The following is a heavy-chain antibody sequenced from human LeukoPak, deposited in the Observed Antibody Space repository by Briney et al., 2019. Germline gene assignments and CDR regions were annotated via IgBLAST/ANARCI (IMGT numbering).Heavy chain of an antibody. D-gene: IGHD5-18*01. Sequence: HTGGSLRLSCAASGFTFSSYGIHWVRQAPGEGLEWVAVISNDGSIKYYTDSVKGRFTSSRDNSKNTLYLQMNSLRAEDTAVYYCARERAMVTSGELDYWGQGTLVTVSS. CDR1: GFTFSSYG. V-gene: IGHV3-30*03. CDR3: ARERAMVTSGELDY. J-gene: IGHJ4*02. CDR2: ISNDGSIK.